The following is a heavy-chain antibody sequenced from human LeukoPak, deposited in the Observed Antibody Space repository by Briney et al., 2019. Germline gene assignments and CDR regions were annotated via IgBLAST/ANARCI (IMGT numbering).Heavy chain of an antibody. V-gene: IGHV1-46*01. CDR2: INSTGGST. CDR3: ARGSPVLRYFDWLSRSSNWFHP. Sequence: ASVTVSFMASGYTLTSYYMHWVRQAPGQGREWMGLINSTGGSTGYPQKFQGRVTMTRNTFISTAYMELRSLRYEDTAVYYCARGSPVLRYFDWLSRSSNWFHPWGQGTLVTVSS. J-gene: IGHJ5*02. CDR1: GYTLTSYY. D-gene: IGHD3-9*01.